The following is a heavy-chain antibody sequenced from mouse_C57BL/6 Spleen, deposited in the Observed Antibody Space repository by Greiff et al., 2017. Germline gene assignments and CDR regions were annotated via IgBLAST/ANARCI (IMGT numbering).Heavy chain of an antibody. CDR2: IGPANGST. CDR3: ARRDGYDVRGGDFDY. D-gene: IGHD2-2*01. CDR1: GFNIRDTE. Sequence: EVQLQQSVAELVRPGASVKLSCAASGFNIRDTEMPWVRQGPEQGLEWVGRIGPANGSTKYAPKLQGTVTITADTSSNTAYLQLSSLTSEDTAIYYCARRDGYDVRGGDFDYWGQGTTLTVSS. J-gene: IGHJ2*01. V-gene: IGHV14-3*01.